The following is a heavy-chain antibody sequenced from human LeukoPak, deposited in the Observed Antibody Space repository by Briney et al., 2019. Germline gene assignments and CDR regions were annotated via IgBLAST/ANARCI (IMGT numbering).Heavy chain of an antibody. CDR3: ARVAQQLARGDYFDY. CDR1: GGSISSGGYY. V-gene: IGHV4-31*03. Sequence: PSETLSLTCTVSGGSISSGGYYWSWLRQHPGRGLEWIGYIYYSGSTYYNPSLKSRVTISVDTSKNQFSLKLSSVTAADTAVYYCARVAQQLARGDYFDYWGQGTLVTVSS. J-gene: IGHJ4*02. CDR2: IYYSGST. D-gene: IGHD6-13*01.